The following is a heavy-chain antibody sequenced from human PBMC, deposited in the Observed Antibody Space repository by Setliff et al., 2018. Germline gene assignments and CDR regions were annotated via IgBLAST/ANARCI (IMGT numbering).Heavy chain of an antibody. Sequence: GESLKISCAASGFTFSSYGMNWVRQAPGTGLEWVAFILYDGSDKYYADSVKGRFTISRDNSKNTLYLQMNSLRAEDTAVYYCAKATLWFGELGGWFDPWGQGTLVTVSS. D-gene: IGHD3-10*01. CDR3: AKATLWFGELGGWFDP. V-gene: IGHV3-30*02. J-gene: IGHJ5*02. CDR2: ILYDGSDK. CDR1: GFTFSSYG.